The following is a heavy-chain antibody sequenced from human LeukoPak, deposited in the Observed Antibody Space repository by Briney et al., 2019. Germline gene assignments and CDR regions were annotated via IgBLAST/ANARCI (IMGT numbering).Heavy chain of an antibody. CDR1: GFTFTSYW. CDR2: TNSAGTST. D-gene: IGHD3-10*01. J-gene: IGHJ4*02. Sequence: PGGSLRLSCAVSGFTFTSYWMHWVRQAPGKGLVWVSRTNSAGTSTTYADSVQGRFTISRDNAKNTLYLQTNSLRAEDTAVYYCARGGSGSYSPFDYWGQGTLVTVSS. V-gene: IGHV3-74*01. CDR3: ARGGSGSYSPFDY.